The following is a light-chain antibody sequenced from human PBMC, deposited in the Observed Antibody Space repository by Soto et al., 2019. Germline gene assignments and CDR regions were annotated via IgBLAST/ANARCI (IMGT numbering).Light chain of an antibody. CDR2: ATS. Sequence: EIVVTQSPATLSVSPGERATLSCRASQSVGNNFAWYQQKPGQAPRLLIFATSTRATGVPARFSGSGSGTEFTLTISSLQSEDFAVYYCQQYGAWPLTFGGGANVEIE. J-gene: IGKJ4*01. V-gene: IGKV3-15*01. CDR3: QQYGAWPLT. CDR1: QSVGNN.